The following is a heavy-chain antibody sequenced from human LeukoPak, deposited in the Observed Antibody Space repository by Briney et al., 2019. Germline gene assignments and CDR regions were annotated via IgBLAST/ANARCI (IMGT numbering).Heavy chain of an antibody. CDR1: GFNFSPYT. J-gene: IGHJ2*01. Sequence: GGSLRLSCAASGFNFSPYTLTWVRQAPGKGLEWVSSISSTSASIFYADSLKGRFTISRDNARNSLYLQMNSLRAEDTAVYYCARVLTIFGNYFDLWGRGTLVTASS. D-gene: IGHD3-10*01. CDR3: ARVLTIFGNYFDL. CDR2: ISSTSASI. V-gene: IGHV3-21*06.